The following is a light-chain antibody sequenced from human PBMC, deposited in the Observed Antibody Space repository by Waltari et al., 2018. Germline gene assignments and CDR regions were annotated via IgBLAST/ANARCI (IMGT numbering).Light chain of an antibody. CDR3: QQYDGSSVT. V-gene: IGKV3-20*01. CDR2: GAS. Sequence: EIALTQSPGTLSLSPGERAPLSCRASQTISGSWLTWYQRKPGQAPRLLIYGASSRATGIPVRFSGSGSGTDFTLTISRLEPEDSAVYYCQQYDGSSVTFGGGTKVEVK. J-gene: IGKJ4*01. CDR1: QTISGSW.